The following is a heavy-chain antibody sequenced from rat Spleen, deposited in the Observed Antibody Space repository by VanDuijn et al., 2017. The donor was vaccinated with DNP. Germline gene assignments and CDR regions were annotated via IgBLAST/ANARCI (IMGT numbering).Heavy chain of an antibody. CDR3: ARWALLPQEGWFAY. V-gene: IGHV3-1*01. CDR2: ISYSGGT. J-gene: IGHJ3*01. D-gene: IGHD1-1*01. CDR1: GYSITSNY. Sequence: EVQLQESGPGLVKPSQSLSLTCSVTGYSITSNYWAWIRKFPGNKMEWMGYISYSGGTSYTPSLKSRISITRDTSKNQFFLQLNSVTTEDTATYYCARWALLPQEGWFAYWGQGTLVTVSS.